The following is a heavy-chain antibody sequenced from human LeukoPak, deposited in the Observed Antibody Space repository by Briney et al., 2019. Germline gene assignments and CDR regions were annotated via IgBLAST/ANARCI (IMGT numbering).Heavy chain of an antibody. CDR2: IIPIFGTA. CDR1: GGTFSSYA. V-gene: IGHV1-69*05. D-gene: IGHD6-13*01. Sequence: GASVKVSCKASGGTFSSYAISWVRQAPGQGLEWMGGIIPIFGTANYAQKFQGRVTMTRDTSISTAYMELSRLRSDDTAVYYCARSDSRLWDAFDIWGQGTMVTVSS. CDR3: ARSDSRLWDAFDI. J-gene: IGHJ3*02.